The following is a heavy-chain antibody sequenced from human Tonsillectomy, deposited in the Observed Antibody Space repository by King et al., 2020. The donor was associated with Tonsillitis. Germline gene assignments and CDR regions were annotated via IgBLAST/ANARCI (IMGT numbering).Heavy chain of an antibody. CDR1: GYSFSDYW. CDR3: ARHSAAGPIYHYYYGLDI. CDR2: IYPGDSRT. Sequence: LQLVQSGAEVKKPGESLKISCKASGYSFSDYWIAWVRQMPEKGLEWMGIIYPGDSRTRYSPSFQDQVTMSADKSINTAFLQWSSLKASDTAIYYCARHSAAGPIYHYYYGLDIWGQGTTVTVSS. V-gene: IGHV5-51*01. D-gene: IGHD6-25*01. J-gene: IGHJ6*02.